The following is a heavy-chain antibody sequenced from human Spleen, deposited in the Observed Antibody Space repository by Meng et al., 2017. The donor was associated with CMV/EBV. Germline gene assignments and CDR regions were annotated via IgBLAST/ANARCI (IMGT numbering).Heavy chain of an antibody. CDR3: AREVGYVFDI. CDR1: GFTFSFYS. CDR2: IAYDGSYK. V-gene: IGHV3-30*04. J-gene: IGHJ3*02. Sequence: GGSLRLSCAASGFTFSFYSMHWVRQAPGKGLEWLVVIAYDGSYKYYADSVKGRFTISRDNSKNTVDLQMSSLRAEDTAVYYCAREVGYVFDIWGQGTMVTVSS.